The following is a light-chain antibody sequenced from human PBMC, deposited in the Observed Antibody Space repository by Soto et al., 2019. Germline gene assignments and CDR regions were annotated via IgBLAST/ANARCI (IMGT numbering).Light chain of an antibody. J-gene: IGLJ1*01. Sequence: QSVLTQPLSVSGAPGQRVTISCSGSSSNIGAGYDVNWYRQLPGTAPKLLIYGNSDRPSGVPDRFSGSKSGTSASLAITGLQAEDEADYFCQSYDRSLRTYVFGTGTKVTVL. V-gene: IGLV1-40*01. CDR2: GNS. CDR3: QSYDRSLRTYV. CDR1: SSNIGAGYD.